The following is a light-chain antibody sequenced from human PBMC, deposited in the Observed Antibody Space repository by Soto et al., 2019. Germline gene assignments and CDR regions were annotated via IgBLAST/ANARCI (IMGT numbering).Light chain of an antibody. J-gene: IGKJ1*01. Sequence: EIVLTQSPATLSLSPGERATLSCRASQSVSSYLAWYQQKPGQAPRLLIYDASNRATGIPARFSGSGSGTDLTLTISSLEPEDFAVYYCQQRSNWPPGFGQGTKVEIK. CDR2: DAS. CDR1: QSVSSY. V-gene: IGKV3-11*01. CDR3: QQRSNWPPG.